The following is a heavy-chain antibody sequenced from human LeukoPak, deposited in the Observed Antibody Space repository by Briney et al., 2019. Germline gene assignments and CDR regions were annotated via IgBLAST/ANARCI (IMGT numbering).Heavy chain of an antibody. CDR2: ISLNNGNT. V-gene: IGHV1-18*01. CDR3: QRVTIFGEVIDFDY. J-gene: IGHJ4*02. D-gene: IGHD3-3*01. CDR1: GYAFDYYG. Sequence: ASVKVSCKASGYAFDYYGITWVRQAPGQGLEWVGWISLNNGNTHYTKYAQKFQGRVTLTADTSTATAYMELRGLRSDDTAVYYCQRVTIFGEVIDFDYWGQGTLVAVSS.